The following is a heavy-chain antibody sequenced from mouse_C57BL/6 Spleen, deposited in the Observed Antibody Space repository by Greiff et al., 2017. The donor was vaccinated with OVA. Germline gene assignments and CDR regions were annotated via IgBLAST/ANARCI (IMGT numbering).Heavy chain of an antibody. J-gene: IGHJ2*01. V-gene: IGHV1-4*01. CDR3: ARSLSLDFDY. CDR1: GYTFTSYT. Sequence: QVQLQQSGAELARPGASVKMSCKASGYTFTSYTMHWVKQRPGQGLEWIGYINPSSGYTKYNQKFKDKATLTADKSSSTAYMQLSSLTSEDSAVDYCARSLSLDFDYWGQGTTLTVSS. CDR2: INPSSGYT.